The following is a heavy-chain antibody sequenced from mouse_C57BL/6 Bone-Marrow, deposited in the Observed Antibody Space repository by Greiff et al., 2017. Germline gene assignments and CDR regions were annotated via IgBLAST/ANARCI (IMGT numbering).Heavy chain of an antibody. J-gene: IGHJ3*01. D-gene: IGHD2-1*01. CDR1: GYTFTSYW. CDR3: ARGRYYGNPFAY. V-gene: IGHV1-72*01. Sequence: QVQLQQPGAELVKPGASVKLSCKASGYTFTSYWMHWVKQRPGRGLEWIGRIDPNSGGTKYNEKFKSKATLTVDKPSSTAYMQRSSLTSEDSAVYYCARGRYYGNPFAYWGQGTLVTVSA. CDR2: IDPNSGGT.